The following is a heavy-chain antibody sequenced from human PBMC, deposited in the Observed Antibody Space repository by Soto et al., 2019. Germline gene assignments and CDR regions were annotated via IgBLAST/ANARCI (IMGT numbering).Heavy chain of an antibody. V-gene: IGHV4-59*01. CDR1: GGSISSYY. CDR2: IYYSGST. J-gene: IGHJ3*02. CDR3: ARVWGGAFDI. Sequence: QVQLQESGPGLVKPSETLSLTCTVSGGSISSYYWSWIRQPPGKGLEWMGYIYYSGSTNYNPSLXRXVXTXXDTSKNQFSLKLSSVTAADTAVYYCARVWGGAFDIWGQGTMVTVSS. D-gene: IGHD3-10*01.